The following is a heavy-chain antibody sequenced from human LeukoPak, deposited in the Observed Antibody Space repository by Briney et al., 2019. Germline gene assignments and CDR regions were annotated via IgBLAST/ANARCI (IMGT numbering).Heavy chain of an antibody. D-gene: IGHD3-9*01. CDR1: GYSFTSYW. Sequence: GESLKISCKGSGYSFTSYWIGWVRQMPGKGLEWMGIIYPGDSDTRYSPSFQGQVTISADKSISTAYLQWSSLKASDTAMYYCARHGIRYFDWLSDYYYYMDVWGKGTTVTVSS. CDR3: ARHGIRYFDWLSDYYYYMDV. V-gene: IGHV5-51*01. J-gene: IGHJ6*03. CDR2: IYPGDSDT.